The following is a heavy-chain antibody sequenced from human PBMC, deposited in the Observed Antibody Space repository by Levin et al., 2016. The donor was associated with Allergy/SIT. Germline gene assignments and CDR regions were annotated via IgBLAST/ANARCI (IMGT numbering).Heavy chain of an antibody. CDR2: ISSSSSYI. Sequence: GGSLRLSCAASGFTFSSYSMNWVRQAPGKGLEWVSSISSSSSYIYYADSVKGRFTISRDNAKNSLYLQMNSLRAEDTAVYYCARVRKDIRYYYGMDVWGQGTTVTVSS. J-gene: IGHJ6*02. CDR1: GFTFSSYS. V-gene: IGHV3-21*01. CDR3: ARVRKDIRYYYGMDV. D-gene: IGHD2-15*01.